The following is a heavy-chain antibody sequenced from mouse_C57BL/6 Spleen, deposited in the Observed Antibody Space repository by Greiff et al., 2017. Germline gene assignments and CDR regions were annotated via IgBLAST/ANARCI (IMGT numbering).Heavy chain of an antibody. J-gene: IGHJ2*01. D-gene: IGHD1-1*01. CDR2: ISDGGSYT. V-gene: IGHV5-4*01. Sequence: EVMLVESGGGLVKPGGSLKLSCAASGFTFSSYAMSWVRQTPEKRLEWVATISDGGSYTYYPDKVKGRCTISRDNAKNNLYLQMSHLKSEDTAMYYCARDYYYGRNYFDYWGQGTTLTVSS. CDR1: GFTFSSYA. CDR3: ARDYYYGRNYFDY.